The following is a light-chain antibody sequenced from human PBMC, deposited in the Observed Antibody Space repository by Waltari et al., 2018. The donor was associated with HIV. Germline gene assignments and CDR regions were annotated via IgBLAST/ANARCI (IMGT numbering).Light chain of an antibody. CDR3: QSADSSGTYWV. CDR1: ALPKQF. V-gene: IGLV3-25*03. CDR2: KDS. J-gene: IGLJ3*02. Sequence: SSELPQPPSVSVSPGQTARITCTGDALPKQFAYWYQQKPGQAPVLVIYKDSERPSGIPERFSGSSSGTTVTLTISGVQAEDEADYYCQSADSSGTYWVFGGGTKLTVL.